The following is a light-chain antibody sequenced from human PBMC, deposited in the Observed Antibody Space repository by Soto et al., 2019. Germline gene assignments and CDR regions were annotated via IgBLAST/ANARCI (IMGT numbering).Light chain of an antibody. V-gene: IGKV3-15*01. CDR2: GAS. CDR3: QQDTNLAAVS. CDR1: QSVSSD. J-gene: IGKJ4*01. Sequence: SEARRERAALRCRSSQSVSSDLAWYQQKPGQAPRLLIYGASTRATDIPATFSGSGSGTEFTCAISILHSADFASLSSQQDTNLAAVSVAGGTRVEIK.